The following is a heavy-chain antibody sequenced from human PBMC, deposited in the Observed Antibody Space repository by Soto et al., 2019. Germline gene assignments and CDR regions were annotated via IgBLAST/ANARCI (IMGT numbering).Heavy chain of an antibody. V-gene: IGHV4-39*01. CDR2: AYYSGNT. D-gene: IGHD2-8*01. J-gene: IGHJ5*02. Sequence: PSETMSLTCTVSGGSISSSGFSRGWVRQPPGKGLERIGCAYYSGNTYYNPSLKSRVTISVDTSGNQFSLRLNSVTAADTAVYYCTKVSSGWFDPWGQGTLVTVSS. CDR3: TKVSSGWFDP. CDR1: GGSISSSGFS.